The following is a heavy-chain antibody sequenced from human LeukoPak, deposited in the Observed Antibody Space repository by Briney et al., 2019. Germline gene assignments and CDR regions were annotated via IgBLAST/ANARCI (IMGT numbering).Heavy chain of an antibody. J-gene: IGHJ5*02. CDR2: INPNSGGT. CDR3: ARDDYGDYSNWFDP. V-gene: IGHV1-2*02. CDR1: GYTFTGYY. D-gene: IGHD4-17*01. Sequence: GASVKVSCKASGYTFTGYYMHWVRQAPGQGLEWMGWINPNSGGTNYAQKFQGRVTMTRDTSISTAYMELSRLRSDDTAVYYCARDDYGDYSNWFDPWGQGTLVTVSS.